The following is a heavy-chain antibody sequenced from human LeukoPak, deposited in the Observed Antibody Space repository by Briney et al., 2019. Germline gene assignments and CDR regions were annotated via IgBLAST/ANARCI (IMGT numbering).Heavy chain of an antibody. J-gene: IGHJ4*02. V-gene: IGHV3-48*03. D-gene: IGHD6-6*01. CDR3: ARAQARLLDY. CDR1: GFTFSSYE. Sequence: GGSLRLSCAASGFTFSSYEMNWVRQAPGKGLEWVSLISGSGGTIFYADSVKGRFTISRDNAKNSLYLQMNILRAEDTAVYYCARAQARLLDYWGQGTLVTVSS. CDR2: ISGSGGTI.